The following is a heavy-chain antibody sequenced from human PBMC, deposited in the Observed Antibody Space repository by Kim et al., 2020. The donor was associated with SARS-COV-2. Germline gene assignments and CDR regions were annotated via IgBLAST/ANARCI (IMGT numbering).Heavy chain of an antibody. Sequence: GGSLRLSCAASGFTFSSYAMSWVRQAPGKGREWVSAISGSGGSTYYADSVKGRFTISRDNSKNTLYLQMNSLRAEDTAVYYCAKDPPPPFCSGGSCYSDWFDPWGQGTLVTVSS. CDR1: GFTFSSYA. CDR2: ISGSGGST. V-gene: IGHV3-23*01. D-gene: IGHD2-15*01. J-gene: IGHJ5*02. CDR3: AKDPPPPFCSGGSCYSDWFDP.